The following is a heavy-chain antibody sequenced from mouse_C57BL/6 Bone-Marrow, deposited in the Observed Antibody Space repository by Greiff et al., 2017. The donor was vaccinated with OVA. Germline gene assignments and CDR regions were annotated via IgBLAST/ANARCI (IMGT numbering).Heavy chain of an antibody. CDR2: IDPETGGT. CDR3: TGSYSNDYAMDY. D-gene: IGHD2-5*01. V-gene: IGHV1-15*01. Sequence: VQLQQSGAELVRPGASVTLSCKASGYTFTDYEMHWVKQTPVHGLEWIGAIDPETGGTAYNQKFKGKAILTADKSSSTAYMELRSLTSEDSAVYYCTGSYSNDYAMDYWGQGTSVTVSS. CDR1: GYTFTDYE. J-gene: IGHJ4*01.